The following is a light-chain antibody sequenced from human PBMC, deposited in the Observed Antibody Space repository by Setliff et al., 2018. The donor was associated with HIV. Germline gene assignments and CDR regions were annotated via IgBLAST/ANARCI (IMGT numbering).Light chain of an antibody. CDR3: CSYAGRYGSSYV. CDR1: SSDVGGYNY. V-gene: IGLV2-11*01. Sequence: QSVLTQPASVSGSPGQSVTISCTGTSSDVGGYNYVSWFQHHPGKAPKLMIYDVTKRPSGVPDRFSGSKSGNTASLTISGLQAEDEADYYCCSYAGRYGSSYVFATGTKVTVL. J-gene: IGLJ1*01. CDR2: DVT.